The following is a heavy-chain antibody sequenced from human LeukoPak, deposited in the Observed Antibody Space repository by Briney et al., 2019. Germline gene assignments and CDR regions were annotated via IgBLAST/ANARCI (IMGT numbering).Heavy chain of an antibody. CDR2: VHTSGST. CDR1: GGSISSASYY. D-gene: IGHD6-19*01. J-gene: IGHJ5*02. CDR3: ARHSGKKQWLVHHNWFDP. V-gene: IGHV4-61*09. Sequence: PSQTLSLTCTVSGGSISSASYYWSWIRQPAGKGLEWIGHVHTSGSTNYNPSLKSRVTISVDTSKNQFSLKLSSVTAADTAVYYCARHSGKKQWLVHHNWFDPWGQGTLVTVSS.